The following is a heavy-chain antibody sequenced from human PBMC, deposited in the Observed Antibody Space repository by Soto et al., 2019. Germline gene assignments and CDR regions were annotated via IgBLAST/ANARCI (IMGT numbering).Heavy chain of an antibody. J-gene: IGHJ4*02. CDR3: ARIIVRYFDWNRGYYFDY. Sequence: SETLSLTCTVSGGSISSYYWSWIRQPPGEGLEWIGYIYYSGSTNYNPSLKSRVTISVDTSKNQFSLKLSSVTAADTAVFYCARIIVRYFDWNRGYYFDYWGQGTLVTVS. V-gene: IGHV4-59*01. CDR1: GGSISSYY. D-gene: IGHD3-9*01. CDR2: IYYSGST.